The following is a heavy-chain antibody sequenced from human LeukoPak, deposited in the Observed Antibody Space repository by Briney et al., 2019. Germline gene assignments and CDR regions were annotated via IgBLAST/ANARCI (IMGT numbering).Heavy chain of an antibody. CDR2: ISWDGGNT. Sequence: PGGSLRLSCVASGFTFNDYTMHWVRQAPGKGLEWVSVISWDGGNTDYADSVRGRFTISRDNAKNSLYLQMNSLRAEDTAVYYCAELGITMIGGVWGKGTTVTISS. CDR1: GFTFNDYT. D-gene: IGHD3-10*02. CDR3: AELGITMIGGV. V-gene: IGHV3-43*01. J-gene: IGHJ6*04.